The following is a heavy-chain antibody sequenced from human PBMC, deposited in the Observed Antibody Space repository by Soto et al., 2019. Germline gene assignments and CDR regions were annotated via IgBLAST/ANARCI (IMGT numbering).Heavy chain of an antibody. CDR2: VYYSGNT. CDR3: ARGALEGELNFEY. Sequence: PSETLSLTCAVAGGSISGFYWNWIRQPPGKGLEWIGYVYYSGNTNYNPSLKSRVTISVDTSKNYFSLKLSSLTAADTAVYYCARGALEGELNFEYWGQGALVTVSS. J-gene: IGHJ4*02. D-gene: IGHD3-16*01. V-gene: IGHV4-59*01. CDR1: GGSISGFY.